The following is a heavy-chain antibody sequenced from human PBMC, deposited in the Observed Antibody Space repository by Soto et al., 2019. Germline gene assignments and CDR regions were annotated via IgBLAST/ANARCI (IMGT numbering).Heavy chain of an antibody. CDR2: ITYIGST. V-gene: IGHV4-31*02. J-gene: IGHJ4*01. Sequence: WTWIRQHPGNGLEWIGYITYIGSTYYNPSLKSRVTISVDTSKNQFSLKLSTVTAADTAVYYCASESGGSLFGSYYDDWGHGTLVTVAS. CDR3: ASESGGSLFGSYYDD. D-gene: IGHD3-3*01.